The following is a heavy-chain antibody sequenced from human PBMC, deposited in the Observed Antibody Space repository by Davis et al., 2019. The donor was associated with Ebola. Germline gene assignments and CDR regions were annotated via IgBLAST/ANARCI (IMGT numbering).Heavy chain of an antibody. CDR2: ISTYNGNT. CDR3: ARPYSGSGSYAY. V-gene: IGHV1-18*04. D-gene: IGHD3-10*01. Sequence: AASVKVSCKASGYTFTNYAISWVRQAPGQGLEWMGWISTYNGNTNYAQKLQGRVTMTTDTSTSTAYMELRSLRSDDTAVYYCARPYSGSGSYAYWGQGTLVTVSS. J-gene: IGHJ4*02. CDR1: GYTFTNYA.